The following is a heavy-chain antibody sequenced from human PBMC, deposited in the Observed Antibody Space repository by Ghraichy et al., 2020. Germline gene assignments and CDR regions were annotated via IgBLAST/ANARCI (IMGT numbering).Heavy chain of an antibody. CDR3: ARAPGHSSSPYYFDY. CDR2: ISYDGSNK. J-gene: IGHJ4*02. D-gene: IGHD6-13*01. Sequence: GESMNISCAASGFTFSSYAMHWVRQAPGKGLEWVAVISYDGSNKYYADSVKGRFTISRDNSKNTLYLQMNSLRAEDTAVYYCARAPGHSSSPYYFDYWGQGTLVTVSS. V-gene: IGHV3-30*04. CDR1: GFTFSSYA.